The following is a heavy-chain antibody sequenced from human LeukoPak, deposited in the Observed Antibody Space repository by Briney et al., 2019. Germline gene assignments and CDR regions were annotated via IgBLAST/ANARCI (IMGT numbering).Heavy chain of an antibody. CDR2: IKSKTDDATT. CDR3: TTASKRQHFDY. CDR1: GLTCNSVW. Sequence: GGSLRLSCAASGLTCNSVWMSWVRQAPGKGLEWVGRIKSKTDDATTDFAAPVKGRFTISRDDSRNTVYLQMNSLKTEDTAVYYCTTASKRQHFDYWGQGTLVTVS. J-gene: IGHJ4*02. V-gene: IGHV3-15*01.